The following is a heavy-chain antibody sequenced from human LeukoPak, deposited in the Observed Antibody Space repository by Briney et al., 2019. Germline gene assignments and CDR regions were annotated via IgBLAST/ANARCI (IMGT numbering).Heavy chain of an antibody. V-gene: IGHV4-39*01. Sequence: SEALSLTCTVSGGSISSSSYYWAWIRQPPGKGLEYIGSYSGSTYYNPYLKSRVTISVDTSKKQFSLKLSSVTAADTAVYYCARSSYGAGSKPYWVDYWGQGTLVTVSS. CDR2: YSGST. CDR3: ARSSYGAGSKPYWVDY. CDR1: GGSISSSSYY. D-gene: IGHD3-10*01. J-gene: IGHJ4*02.